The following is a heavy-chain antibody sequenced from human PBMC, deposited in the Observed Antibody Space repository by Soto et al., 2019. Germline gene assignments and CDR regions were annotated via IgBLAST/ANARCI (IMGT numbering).Heavy chain of an antibody. Sequence: QMQLVESGGGLVKPGGSLRLSCAASGFTFSDYYMSWIRQAPGKGLEWVSYISSSSSYTNYADSVKGRFTISRDNAKNSLYLQMNSLRAEDTAVYYCARDLSGEGTFDYWGQGTLVTVSS. CDR2: ISSSSSYT. J-gene: IGHJ4*02. CDR1: GFTFSDYY. CDR3: ARDLSGEGTFDY. D-gene: IGHD3-10*01. V-gene: IGHV3-11*05.